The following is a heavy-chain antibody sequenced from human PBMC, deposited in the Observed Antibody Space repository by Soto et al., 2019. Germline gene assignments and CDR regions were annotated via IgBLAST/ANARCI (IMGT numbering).Heavy chain of an antibody. V-gene: IGHV3-21*01. CDR2: ISSNSAYI. CDR1: GITFRSFT. J-gene: IGHJ5*02. CDR3: TRDASRDSSARGWFDP. Sequence: LRLSCAASGITFRSFTMNWVRQAPGKGLEWVSTISSNSAYIYYTDALRGRFTISRDNAKNSLHLQMNSLRAEDTAVYYCTRDASRDSSARGWFDPWGPGTLVTVSS. D-gene: IGHD6-13*01.